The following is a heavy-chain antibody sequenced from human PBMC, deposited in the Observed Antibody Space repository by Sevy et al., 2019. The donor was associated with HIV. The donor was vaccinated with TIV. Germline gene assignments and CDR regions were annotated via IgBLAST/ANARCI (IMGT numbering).Heavy chain of an antibody. CDR2: MNPNSGNT. D-gene: IGHD6-13*01. V-gene: IGHV1-8*01. CDR1: GYTFTSYD. CDR3: ARGIAAASDMDV. Sequence: ASVKVSCKASGYTFTSYDINWVRQATGQGLEGMGWMNPNSGNTGYAQKFQGRVTMTRNTSISTAYMELSSLRSEDTAVYYCARGIAAASDMDVWGQGTTVTVSS. J-gene: IGHJ6*02.